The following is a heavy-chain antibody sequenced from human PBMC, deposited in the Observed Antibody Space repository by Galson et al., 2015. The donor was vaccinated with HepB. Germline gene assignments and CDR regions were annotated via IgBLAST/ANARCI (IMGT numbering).Heavy chain of an antibody. CDR3: TRGTFSSGYSPFDY. V-gene: IGHV1-2*06. J-gene: IGHJ4*02. CDR2: INPNSGGT. D-gene: IGHD3-22*01. CDR1: GYTFTGYY. Sequence: SVKVSCKASGYTFTGYYMYWVRQAPGQGLEWMGRINPNSGGTNYAQRFQGRVTMTRDTSISTAYMELSRLRSDDTAVYYCTRGTFSSGYSPFDYWGQGTLVTVPS.